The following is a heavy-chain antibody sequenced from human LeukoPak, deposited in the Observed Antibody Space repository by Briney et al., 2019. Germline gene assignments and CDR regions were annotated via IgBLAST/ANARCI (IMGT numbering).Heavy chain of an antibody. CDR3: ARVPLYWQDPFDL. D-gene: IGHD2-8*02. Sequence: PSETLSLTCTVSGGSISSYYWSWIRQPPGKGLEWIGYIYTSGSTNYNPSLKSRVTISVDTSKNQFSLKLSSVTAADTAVYYCARVPLYWQDPFDLWGQGTLVTVSS. CDR2: IYTSGST. V-gene: IGHV4-4*09. J-gene: IGHJ5*02. CDR1: GGSISSYY.